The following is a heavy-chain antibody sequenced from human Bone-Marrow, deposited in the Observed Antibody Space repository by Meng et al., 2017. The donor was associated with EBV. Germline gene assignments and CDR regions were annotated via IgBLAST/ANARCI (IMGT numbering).Heavy chain of an antibody. J-gene: IGHJ5*02. CDR2: INPNSGGT. V-gene: IGHV1-2*06. CDR1: GYTFTGYY. CDR3: ARGQGVIAAAGIGDWFDP. D-gene: IGHD6-13*01. Sequence: VERGQSGAGVMKPGASVKVSCKASGYTFTGYYMHWVRQAPGQGLEWMGRINPNSGGTNYAQKFQGRVTMTRDTSTSTVYMELSSLRSEDTAVYYCARGQGVIAAAGIGDWFDPWGQGTLVTVSS.